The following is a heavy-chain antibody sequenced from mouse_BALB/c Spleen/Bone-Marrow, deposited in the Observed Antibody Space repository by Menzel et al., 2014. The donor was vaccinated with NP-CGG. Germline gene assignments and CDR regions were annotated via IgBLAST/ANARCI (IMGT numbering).Heavy chain of an antibody. CDR2: IYPGDGDT. V-gene: IGHV1-80*01. CDR3: AFGNYDYDY. J-gene: IGHJ2*01. CDR1: GYAFSSYW. Sequence: VKLVESGAELVRPGSSVKISCKASGYAFSSYWMNWVKQRPGQGLEWIGQIYPGDGDTNYSGKFKGKATLTADESSSTAYMQLSSLTSEDSAVYFCAFGNYDYDYWGQGPTLTVSS. D-gene: IGHD2-1*01.